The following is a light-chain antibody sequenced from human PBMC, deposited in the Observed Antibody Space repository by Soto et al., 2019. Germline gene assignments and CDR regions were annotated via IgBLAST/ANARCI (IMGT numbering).Light chain of an antibody. J-gene: IGKJ1*01. Sequence: DIHMTQSPSTLSASVGDRVTITCRASQSSSSWLAWYQQTPGKAPKLLIYDASSLESGGPSRVSGSGSGTEVTLTISSLQPDDFATYYCQQYKSYSWTFGQGTKVDIK. V-gene: IGKV1-5*01. CDR2: DAS. CDR3: QQYKSYSWT. CDR1: QSSSSW.